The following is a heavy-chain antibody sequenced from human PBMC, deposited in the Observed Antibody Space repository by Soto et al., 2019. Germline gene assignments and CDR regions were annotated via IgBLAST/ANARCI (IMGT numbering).Heavy chain of an antibody. J-gene: IGHJ6*02. CDR1: GDSVSSNSAA. D-gene: IGHD2-2*02. V-gene: IGHV6-1*01. CDR2: TYYRSKWYN. Sequence: PSQTLSLTCAISGDSVSSNSAAWNWIRQSPSRGLEWLGRTYYRSKWYNDYAVSVKSRITINPDTSKSQFSLQLNSVTPEDTAVYYCARDRDIVVVPAAIRSNYYYYGMDVWGQGTTVTVSS. CDR3: ARDRDIVVVPAAIRSNYYYYGMDV.